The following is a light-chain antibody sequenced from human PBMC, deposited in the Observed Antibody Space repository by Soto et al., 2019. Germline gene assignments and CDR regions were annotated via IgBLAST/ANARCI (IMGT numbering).Light chain of an antibody. CDR2: WAS. J-gene: IGKJ3*01. Sequence: DIVMTQSPDSLTVSLGERATINCKSSQSVFYSTNNKNCLAWYQQKPGQPPKLLIYWASTRESGVPDRFSGSGSLTDFTLTISSPQAEDVAVYDCQHYYSTPPLFGPGTKVDIK. CDR1: QSVFYSTNNKNC. V-gene: IGKV4-1*01. CDR3: QHYYSTPPL.